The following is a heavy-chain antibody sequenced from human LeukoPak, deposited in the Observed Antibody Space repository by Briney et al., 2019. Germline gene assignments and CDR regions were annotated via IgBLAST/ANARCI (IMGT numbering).Heavy chain of an antibody. D-gene: IGHD3-3*01. Sequence: SETLSLTCAVYGGSLSGDYWSWIRQPPGKGLEWIGEVADNGATNYDPSLRSRVTISVDTSKKQFSLKLRSMTAADTAVYFCAKGVRSAYYFDPWGPGTLVTVSS. CDR2: VADNGAT. CDR1: GGSLSGDY. J-gene: IGHJ5*02. CDR3: AKGVRSAYYFDP. V-gene: IGHV4-34*01.